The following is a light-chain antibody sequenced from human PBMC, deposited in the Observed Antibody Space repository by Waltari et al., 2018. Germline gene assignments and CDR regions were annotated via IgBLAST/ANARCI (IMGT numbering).Light chain of an antibody. Sequence: DIQMTQSPSSLSAFVGDRVIITCRASQSIGTSLNWYQQKPGKAPKLLIYATSTLQSGVPSRFSGSGSGTDFTLTISSLQPDDFATYYCQQYINYWTFGQGTKVESK. J-gene: IGKJ1*01. V-gene: IGKV1-39*01. CDR2: ATS. CDR1: QSIGTS. CDR3: QQYINYWT.